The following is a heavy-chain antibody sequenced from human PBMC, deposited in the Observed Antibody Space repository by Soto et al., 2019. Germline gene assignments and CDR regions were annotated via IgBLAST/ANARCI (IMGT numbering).Heavy chain of an antibody. CDR3: ARGLVWNYYYYGMDV. J-gene: IGHJ6*02. CDR1: GYTFTSYD. Sequence: ASVKVSCKASGYTFTSYDINWVRQATGQGLEWMGWMNPNSGNTGYAQKFQGRVTMTRNTSISTAYMELGSLRSEDTAVYYCARGLVWNYYYYGMDVWGQGTTVTVSS. CDR2: MNPNSGNT. V-gene: IGHV1-8*01. D-gene: IGHD3-16*01.